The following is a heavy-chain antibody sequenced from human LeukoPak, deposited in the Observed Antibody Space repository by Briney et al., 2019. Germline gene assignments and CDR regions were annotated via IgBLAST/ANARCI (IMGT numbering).Heavy chain of an antibody. D-gene: IGHD2-15*01. CDR1: GFTFSSYW. V-gene: IGHV3-7*01. Sequence: GGSLRLSCAGSGFTFSSYWMSWVRQAPGKGLEWVANIKQDGSEKYYVDSVKGRFTISRDNAKNSLYLQMNSLRAEDTAVYYCARRYFDYWGQGTLVTVSS. CDR3: ARRYFDY. CDR2: IKQDGSEK. J-gene: IGHJ4*02.